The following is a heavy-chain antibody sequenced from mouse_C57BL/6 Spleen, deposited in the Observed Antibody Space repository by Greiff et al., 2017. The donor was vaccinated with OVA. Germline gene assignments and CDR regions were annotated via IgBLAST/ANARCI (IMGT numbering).Heavy chain of an antibody. CDR1: GFSLSTSGMG. D-gene: IGHD2-13*01. J-gene: IGHJ4*01. CDR2: IYWDDDK. CDR3: ARSGDYVGYDAMDD. V-gene: IGHV8-12*01. Sequence: QVTLKESGPGILQSSQTLSLTCSFSGFSLSTSGMGVSWIRQPSGKGLEWLAHIYWDDDKRSNPSLKSRITISKDTSRNQVFVKSTSVDTAETATYYSARSGDYVGYDAMDDWGQGTSVTVSS.